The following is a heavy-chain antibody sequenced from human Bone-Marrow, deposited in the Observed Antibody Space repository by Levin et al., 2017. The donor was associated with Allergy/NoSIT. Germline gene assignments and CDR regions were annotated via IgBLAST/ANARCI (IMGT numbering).Heavy chain of an antibody. V-gene: IGHV3-9*01. CDR2: LSWNSGSI. CDR3: ARGHYSSGYLYHFDY. CDR1: GFTFDDFG. J-gene: IGHJ4*02. Sequence: SLKISCEGSGFTFDDFGMHWVRQVPGKGLEWVSGLSWNSGSIGYAESVRGRFTISRDNAKKFVYLKMDNLKTEDTALYYCARGHYSSGYLYHFDYWGQGIMVTVSS. D-gene: IGHD6-25*01.